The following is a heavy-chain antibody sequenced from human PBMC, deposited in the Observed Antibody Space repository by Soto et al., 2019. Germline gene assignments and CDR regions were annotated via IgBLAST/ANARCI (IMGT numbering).Heavy chain of an antibody. CDR2: SSSDGGNT. J-gene: IGHJ3*02. V-gene: IGHV3-64*01. Sequence: EVQLVESGGDLVQPGGSLRLSCAASGFTCSSSAMHWVRQAPGKGLEYVSSSSSDGGNTYYANSVKGRFAISRDHSKKILHLQMGRLRTEERAVYYCERRRDVYYDFDIWGQGTMFTDSS. CDR3: ERRRDVYYDFDI. D-gene: IGHD2-8*01. CDR1: GFTCSSSA.